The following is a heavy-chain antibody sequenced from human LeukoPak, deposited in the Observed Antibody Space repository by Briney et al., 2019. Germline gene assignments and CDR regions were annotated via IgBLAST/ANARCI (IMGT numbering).Heavy chain of an antibody. Sequence: GGSVPHPCAASGFTFSSYWVHWVRQAPGKGLVWVSRINTDGSDTPNADSVRGRFTISRDNAKNTLSLQMNSLRAEDTAVYYCARGVVAAAFDIWGQGALGTLSS. CDR1: GFTFSSYW. CDR3: ARGVVAAAFDI. V-gene: IGHV3-74*03. J-gene: IGHJ3*02. CDR2: INTDGSDT. D-gene: IGHD3-22*01.